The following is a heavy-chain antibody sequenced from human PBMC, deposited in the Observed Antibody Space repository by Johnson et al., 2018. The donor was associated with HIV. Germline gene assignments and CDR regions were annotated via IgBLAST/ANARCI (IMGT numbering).Heavy chain of an antibody. CDR2: INWNGGSK. J-gene: IGHJ3*02. D-gene: IGHD7-27*01. CDR1: GFTFSSYA. CDR3: ARDGDNPRI. Sequence: MMLVESGGDVVRPGGSLRLSCAVSGFTFSSYAMHWVRQAPGKGLEWVSGINWNGGSKGYGDSVKGRFTISRDNAKNSLYMQMKRLRAEDTAVYYCARDGDNPRIWGQGTMVTVSS. V-gene: IGHV3-20*04.